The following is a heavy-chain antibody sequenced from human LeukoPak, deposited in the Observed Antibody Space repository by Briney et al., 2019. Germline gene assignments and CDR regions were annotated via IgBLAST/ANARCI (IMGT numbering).Heavy chain of an antibody. CDR3: ARDSSDILTGYNSFFDY. D-gene: IGHD3-9*01. V-gene: IGHV3-30*04. CDR1: GFTFSSYA. J-gene: IGHJ4*02. Sequence: GGSLRLSCAASGFTFSSYAMHWVRQAPGKGLEWVAVISYDGSNKYYADSVKGRFTISRDNSKNTLYLQMNSLRAEDTAVYYCARDSSDILTGYNSFFDYWGQGTLVTVSS. CDR2: ISYDGSNK.